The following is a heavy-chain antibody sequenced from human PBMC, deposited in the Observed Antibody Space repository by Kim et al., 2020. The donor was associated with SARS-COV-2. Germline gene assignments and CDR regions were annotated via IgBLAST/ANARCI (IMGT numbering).Heavy chain of an antibody. D-gene: IGHD6-13*01. Sequence: SETLSLTCAVSGGSISSSNWWSWVRQPPGKGLEWIGEIYHSGSTNYNPSLKSRVTISVDKSKNQFSLKLSSVTAADTAVYYCASIFLPGSSFNYYYGMDVWAQGTTVTVFS. CDR2: IYHSGST. J-gene: IGHJ6*02. V-gene: IGHV4-4*02. CDR3: ASIFLPGSSFNYYYGMDV. CDR1: GGSISSSNW.